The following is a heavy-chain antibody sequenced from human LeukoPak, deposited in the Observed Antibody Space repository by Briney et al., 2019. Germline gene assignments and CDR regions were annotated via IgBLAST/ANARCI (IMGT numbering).Heavy chain of an antibody. D-gene: IGHD5-12*01. Sequence: GWSLKLSCAASGFTFSSYSMNWVRQAPGKGLEWVSYISSSSSTIYYADSVKGRFTISRDNAKNSLYLQVNSLRAEDTAVYYCASGYDAFDIWGQGTMVTVSS. CDR1: GFTFSSYS. J-gene: IGHJ3*02. CDR2: ISSSSSTI. CDR3: ASGYDAFDI. V-gene: IGHV3-48*04.